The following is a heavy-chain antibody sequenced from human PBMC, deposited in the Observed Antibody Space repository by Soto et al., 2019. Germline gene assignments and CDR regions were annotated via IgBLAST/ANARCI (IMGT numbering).Heavy chain of an antibody. CDR1: GFTFISYG. V-gene: IGHV3-30*18. CDR2: ISYDGSTK. J-gene: IGHJ3*02. CDR3: EKGVFVKSSSSWSRSDKPAAFDI. D-gene: IGHD6-13*01. Sequence: QVQLVASGGGVVQPGRSLRLSCAASGFTFISYGMHWGRQAPGKRLEWVAVISYDGSTKYYADSVKGRFTISRDNSRHTLYLQRNSLRAEVTAVYYCEKGVFVKSSSSWSRSDKPAAFDILGQGTMVTVSS.